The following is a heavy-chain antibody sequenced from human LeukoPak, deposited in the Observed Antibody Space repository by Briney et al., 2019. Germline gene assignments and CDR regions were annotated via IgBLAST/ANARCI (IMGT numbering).Heavy chain of an antibody. V-gene: IGHV1-24*01. CDR3: ATVGTYYYDSSGHDAFDI. J-gene: IGHJ3*02. Sequence: ASVKVSCKVSGYTLTELSMHWVRQAPGKGLEWMGGFDPEDGETIYAQKFQGRVTMTEDTSTDTAYMELSSLRSEDTAVYYCATVGTYYYDSSGHDAFDIWGQGTMVTVSS. D-gene: IGHD3-22*01. CDR1: GYTLTELS. CDR2: FDPEDGET.